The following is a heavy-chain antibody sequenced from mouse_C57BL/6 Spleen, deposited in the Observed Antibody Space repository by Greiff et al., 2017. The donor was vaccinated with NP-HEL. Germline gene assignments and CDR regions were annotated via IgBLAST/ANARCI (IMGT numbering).Heavy chain of an antibody. V-gene: IGHV1-82*01. CDR3: ARGTGGDYFDY. Sequence: QVQLKESGPELVKPGASVKISCKASGYAFSSSWMNWVKQRPGKGLEWIGRIYPGDGDTNYNGKFKGKATMTVAKSSSTAYLQLSSLPSEDSAVYVCARGTGGDYFDYGGQGTTLTASS. D-gene: IGHD3-3*01. J-gene: IGHJ2*01. CDR2: IYPGDGDT. CDR1: GYAFSSSW.